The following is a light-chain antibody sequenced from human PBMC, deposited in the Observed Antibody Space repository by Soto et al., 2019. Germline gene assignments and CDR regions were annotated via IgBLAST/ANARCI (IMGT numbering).Light chain of an antibody. Sequence: QSVLTQPPSVSGAPGQRVTISCTGSSSNIGAGYDVHWYQQLPGTAPKLLIYGNSNRPSGVPDRFSGSKSGTSASLAITGRQAEDEADYYCQSYDSSLSGSVFGGGTKSPS. CDR2: GNS. V-gene: IGLV1-40*01. J-gene: IGLJ3*02. CDR1: SSNIGAGYD. CDR3: QSYDSSLSGSV.